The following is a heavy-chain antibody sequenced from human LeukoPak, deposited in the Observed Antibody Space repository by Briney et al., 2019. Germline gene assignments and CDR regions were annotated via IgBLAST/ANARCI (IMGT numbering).Heavy chain of an antibody. CDR2: ISGSGGST. V-gene: IGHV3-23*01. D-gene: IGHD5-18*01. CDR1: GFTFSSYA. J-gene: IGHJ3*02. Sequence: GGSLRLSCAASGFTFSSYAMSWVRQAPGKGLQWVSAISGSGGSTYYADSVKGRFTISRDNSKNTLYLHMNSLRAEDTAVYYCAKTPYSYGPGDAFDIWGQGTMVTVSS. CDR3: AKTPYSYGPGDAFDI.